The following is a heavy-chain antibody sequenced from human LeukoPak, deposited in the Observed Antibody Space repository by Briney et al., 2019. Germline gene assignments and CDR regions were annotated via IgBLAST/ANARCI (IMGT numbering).Heavy chain of an antibody. D-gene: IGHD3-10*01. CDR2: ISGSGGST. CDR3: AKDRFYGSGSYPYYFDY. Sequence: GGSLRLSCAVSGFTFSSYAMSWVRQAPGKGLEWVSAISGSGGSTYYADSVKGRFTISRDNSKNTLYLQMNSLRAEDTAVYYCAKDRFYGSGSYPYYFDYWGQGTLVTVSS. CDR1: GFTFSSYA. J-gene: IGHJ4*02. V-gene: IGHV3-23*01.